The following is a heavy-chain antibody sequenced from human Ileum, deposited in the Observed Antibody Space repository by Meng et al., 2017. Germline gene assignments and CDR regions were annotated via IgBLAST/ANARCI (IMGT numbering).Heavy chain of an antibody. CDR1: GFIFTNYD. CDR3: AKELANSRPFDY. J-gene: IGHJ4*02. CDR2: VTIDGAT. V-gene: IGHV3-23*01. Sequence: DVQLLGFGGGLIQPGGSLRLSCAASGFIFTNYDMSWVRQAPGKGPEWVSTVTIDGATHYADSVKGRFTISRDNSKNTLFLQMNSLRVEDTAIYYCAKELANSRPFDYWGQGTLVTVSS. D-gene: IGHD2-21*01.